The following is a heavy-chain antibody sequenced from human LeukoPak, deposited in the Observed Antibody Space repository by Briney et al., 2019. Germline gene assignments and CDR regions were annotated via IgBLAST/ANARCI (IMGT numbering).Heavy chain of an antibody. Sequence: SVKVSCKASGGTFSTYAITWVRQAPGQGLEWMGRILPIFDMANNAQKFQGRVTITADKSTRTAYMELSSLRSDDTAVYYCARDGGWLQTQNHYYYHGMDVWGQGTTVTVSS. CDR3: ARDGGWLQTQNHYYYHGMDV. CDR2: ILPIFDMA. V-gene: IGHV1-69*04. J-gene: IGHJ6*02. CDR1: GGTFSTYA. D-gene: IGHD5-24*01.